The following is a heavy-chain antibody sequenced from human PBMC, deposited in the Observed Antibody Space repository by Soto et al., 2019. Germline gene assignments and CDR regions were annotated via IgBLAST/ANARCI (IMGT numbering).Heavy chain of an antibody. Sequence: PSETLSLTCTVSGGSISSYYWSWIRQPPGKGLEWIGYIYYSGSTNHNPSLKSRVTISVDTSKNQFSLKLSSVTAADTAVYYCARQSYYDDVWGSSRYGPLGSYWFDPWGQGTLVTVSS. CDR3: ARQSYYDDVWGSSRYGPLGSYWFDP. CDR1: GGSISSYY. CDR2: IYYSGST. D-gene: IGHD3-16*02. V-gene: IGHV4-59*08. J-gene: IGHJ5*02.